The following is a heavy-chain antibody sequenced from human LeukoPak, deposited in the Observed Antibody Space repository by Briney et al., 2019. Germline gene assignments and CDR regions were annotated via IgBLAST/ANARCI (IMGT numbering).Heavy chain of an antibody. Sequence: GASVKVSCKASGYTFTSYAMHWVRQAPGQRLEWMGWINAGNGNTKYSQEFQGRVTMTRDTSTSTVYMELSSLRSEDTAVYYCARGGYHSISLMDVWGKGTTVTISS. V-gene: IGHV1-3*03. CDR2: INAGNGNT. CDR3: ARGGYHSISLMDV. CDR1: GYTFTSYA. J-gene: IGHJ6*03. D-gene: IGHD3-3*02.